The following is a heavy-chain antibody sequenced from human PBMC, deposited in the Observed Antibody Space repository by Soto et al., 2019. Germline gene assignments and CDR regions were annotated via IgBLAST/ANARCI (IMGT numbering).Heavy chain of an antibody. CDR3: ARGGITIYYYALDV. D-gene: IGHD3-3*01. CDR1: GGSFSGHY. J-gene: IGHJ6*02. CDR2: INPSGST. V-gene: IGHV4-34*01. Sequence: SETLSLTCAVDGGSFSGHYWSWIRQPPGKGLEWIGEINPSGSTKYNPSLKSRVTISADTSRNQFSLKLSSVTAADTAGFYCARGGITIYYYALDVWGQWTTVTVSS.